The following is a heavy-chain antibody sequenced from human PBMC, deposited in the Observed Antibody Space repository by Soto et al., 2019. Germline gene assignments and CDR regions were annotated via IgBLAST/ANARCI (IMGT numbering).Heavy chain of an antibody. CDR2: FDPEDGET. V-gene: IGHV1-24*01. D-gene: IGHD3-3*01. CDR3: ATINPSQHGFGVAIRPYYYYYMDV. CDR1: GYTLTELS. J-gene: IGHJ6*03. Sequence: GASVKVSCKVSGYTLTELSMHWVRQAPGKGLEWMGGFDPEDGETIYAQKFQGRVTMTEDTSTDTAYMELSSLRSEDTAVYYCATINPSQHGFGVAIRPYYYYYMDVRGKGTTVTVSS.